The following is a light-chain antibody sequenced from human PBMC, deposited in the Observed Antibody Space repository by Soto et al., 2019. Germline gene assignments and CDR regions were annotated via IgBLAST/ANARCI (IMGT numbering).Light chain of an antibody. CDR3: QQLNVYPST. V-gene: IGKV1-5*01. CDR1: QTISSW. J-gene: IGKJ4*01. Sequence: DIQITQSPSTLSGSVGDRVTITCRASQTISSWLAWYQQKPGKPPKLLIYAASTLQSGVPSRFSGSGSGTDFTLTITRLQPEDFSTYYCQQLNVYPSTFGGGTKVDIK. CDR2: AAS.